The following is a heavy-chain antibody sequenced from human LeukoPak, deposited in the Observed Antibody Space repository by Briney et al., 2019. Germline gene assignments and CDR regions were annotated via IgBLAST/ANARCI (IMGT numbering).Heavy chain of an antibody. CDR3: ARGGPEGTADDASDI. CDR2: INPNSGGT. D-gene: IGHD3-10*01. V-gene: IGHV1-2*02. J-gene: IGHJ3*02. Sequence: ASVKVSCKVSGYAFTGYYMHWVRQAPGQELEWMGWINPNSGGTSYAQKFQDRVTMTRDTSISTAYMELGSLTSDDTAVYFCARGGPEGTADDASDIWGQGTVVTVSS. CDR1: GYAFTGYY.